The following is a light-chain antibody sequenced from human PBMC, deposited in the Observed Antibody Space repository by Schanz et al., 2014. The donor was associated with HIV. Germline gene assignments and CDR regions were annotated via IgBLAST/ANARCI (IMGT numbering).Light chain of an antibody. CDR3: GSYTGSSPLGV. Sequence: QSVLTQPPSASGSPGQSVTISCTGTTSDIGNHDFVSWYQQHPGRPPKLIIYDVSVRPSGISDRFSGSKSGNTASLTISGLQPEDEADYYCGSYTGSSPLGVFGGGTKLTVL. J-gene: IGLJ3*02. V-gene: IGLV2-14*03. CDR1: TSDIGNHDF. CDR2: DVS.